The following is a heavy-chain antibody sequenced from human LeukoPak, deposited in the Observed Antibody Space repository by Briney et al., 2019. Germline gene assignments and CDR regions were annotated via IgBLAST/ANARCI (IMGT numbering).Heavy chain of an antibody. Sequence: GGSLRLSCAASGFTFSSYDMHWVRQATGKGLEWVSAIGTAGDTYYPGSVKGRFTISRENAKNSLYLQMNSLGAGDTAVYYCARGGSGWYPDYWGQGTLVTVSS. CDR1: GFTFSSYD. J-gene: IGHJ4*02. V-gene: IGHV3-13*01. D-gene: IGHD6-19*01. CDR3: ARGGSGWYPDY. CDR2: IGTAGDT.